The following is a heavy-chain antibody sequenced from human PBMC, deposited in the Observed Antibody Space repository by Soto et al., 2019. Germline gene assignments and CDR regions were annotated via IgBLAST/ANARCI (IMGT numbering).Heavy chain of an antibody. Sequence: EVQLVESGGGLVKPGGSPRLSCAASGFTFSSYSMNWVRQAPGKGLEWVSSISSSSSYIYYADSVKGRFTISRDNAKNSLYLQMNSLRAEDTAVYYCARDSGYGGKYYYYYGMDVWGQGTTVTVSS. D-gene: IGHD2-15*01. CDR3: ARDSGYGGKYYYYYGMDV. CDR1: GFTFSSYS. V-gene: IGHV3-21*01. J-gene: IGHJ6*02. CDR2: ISSSSSYI.